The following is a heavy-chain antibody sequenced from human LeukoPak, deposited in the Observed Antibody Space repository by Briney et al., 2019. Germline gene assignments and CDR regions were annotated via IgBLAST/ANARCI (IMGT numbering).Heavy chain of an antibody. V-gene: IGHV4-39*01. D-gene: IGHD5-24*01. CDR2: IYYSGST. Sequence: SETLSLTCTVSGGSISSSSYYWGWIRQPPGKGLEWIGSIYYSGSTYYNPSLKSRVTISVDTSKNQFSLKLSSVTAADTAVYYCAIREMATIRSAYFDYWGQGTLVTVSS. CDR1: GGSISSSSYY. J-gene: IGHJ4*02. CDR3: AIREMATIRSAYFDY.